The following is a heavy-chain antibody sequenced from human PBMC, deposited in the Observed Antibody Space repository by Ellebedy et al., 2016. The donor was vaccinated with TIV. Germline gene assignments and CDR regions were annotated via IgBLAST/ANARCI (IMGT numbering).Heavy chain of an antibody. V-gene: IGHV3-7*03. Sequence: GESLKISCAASGFTFKNYWMTWVRQAPGKGLEWVASIEDAGTETYSVDSAEGRFIISRDNAKNSLYLRINNPRDEDTAVYYCATDRGYFTFDYWGQGSLITVSS. J-gene: IGHJ4*02. CDR3: ATDRGYFTFDY. CDR1: GFTFKNYW. D-gene: IGHD3-9*01. CDR2: IEDAGTET.